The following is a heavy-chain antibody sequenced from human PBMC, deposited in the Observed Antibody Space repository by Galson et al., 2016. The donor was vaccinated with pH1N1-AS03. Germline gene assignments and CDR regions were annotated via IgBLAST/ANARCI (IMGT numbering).Heavy chain of an antibody. CDR1: GFRSIDYW. V-gene: IGHV3-7*01. CDR2: IDQDGSEK. Sequence: SLRLSCAASGFRSIDYWMTWVRQAPGKGLEWVANIDQDGSEKYYMDSVEGRFTISRDNAKNSLSLQMNSLRSEDTAVYYCTSGMVELDYWGQGTLVTVSS. J-gene: IGHJ4*02. CDR3: TSGMVELDY. D-gene: IGHD3-10*01.